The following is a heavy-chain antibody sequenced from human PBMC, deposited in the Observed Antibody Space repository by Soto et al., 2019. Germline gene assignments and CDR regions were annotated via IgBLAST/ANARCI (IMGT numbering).Heavy chain of an antibody. Sequence: QVQLVQSGAEVKKPGSSVKVSCKASGGTFSSYAISWVRQAPGQGLEWMGGIIPIFGTANYAQKFQGSVTITADKSTSTAYMEMSSLRSEDTVVYYCARVRGYYDSSGYYPDAFDIWGQGTMVTVSS. D-gene: IGHD3-22*01. J-gene: IGHJ3*02. CDR1: GGTFSSYA. CDR2: IIPIFGTA. V-gene: IGHV1-69*06. CDR3: ARVRGYYDSSGYYPDAFDI.